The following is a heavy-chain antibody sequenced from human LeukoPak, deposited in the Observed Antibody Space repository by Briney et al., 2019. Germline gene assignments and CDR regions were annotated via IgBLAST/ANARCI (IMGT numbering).Heavy chain of an antibody. CDR1: GYSLTSYW. CDR2: IYPGDSDT. CDR3: ARHRDDLLTGYYFAHYMDV. D-gene: IGHD3-9*01. Sequence: PGVSLKISCKGSGYSLTSYWIGWVRQMPGKGLEWMGIIYPGDSDTRYSPSFQGQVTISADKSISTAYLQWSSLKASDTAMYPCARHRDDLLTGYYFAHYMDVRCKGTTVTVSS. V-gene: IGHV5-51*01. J-gene: IGHJ6*03.